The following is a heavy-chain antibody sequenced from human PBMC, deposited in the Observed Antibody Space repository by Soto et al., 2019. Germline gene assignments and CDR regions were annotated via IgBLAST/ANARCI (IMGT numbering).Heavy chain of an antibody. CDR1: GGSISSYY. CDR2: IYYSGST. Sequence: SETLSLTCTVSGGSISSYYWSWIRQPPGKGLEWIGYIYYSGSTNYNPSLKSRVTISVDTSKNQFSLKLSSVTAADTAVYYCARHIPLVVVAIDAFDIWGQGTMVTVSS. J-gene: IGHJ3*02. CDR3: ARHIPLVVVAIDAFDI. V-gene: IGHV4-59*08. D-gene: IGHD2-15*01.